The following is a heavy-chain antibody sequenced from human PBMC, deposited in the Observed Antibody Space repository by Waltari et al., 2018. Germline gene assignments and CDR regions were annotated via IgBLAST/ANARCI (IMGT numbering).Heavy chain of an antibody. V-gene: IGHV3-33*06. CDR1: GFTFSSYG. D-gene: IGHD3-22*01. J-gene: IGHJ4*02. CDR2: VLYDGTNK. CDR3: AKGRSYDSSGYYYGD. Sequence: QVQLVESGGGVVQPGRSLRLSCAASGFTFSSYGMHWVRQAPGKGLEGVAVVLYDGTNKYYADSVKCRFTISRDNSKNTLNLQMNSLRVEDTAVYYCAKGRSYDSSGYYYGDWGQGTLVTVSS.